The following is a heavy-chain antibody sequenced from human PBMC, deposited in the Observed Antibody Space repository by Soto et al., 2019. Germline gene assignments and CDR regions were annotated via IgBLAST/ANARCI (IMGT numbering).Heavy chain of an antibody. D-gene: IGHD3-22*01. J-gene: IGHJ6*02. V-gene: IGHV4-30-4*01. CDR1: GGSISSGDYY. Sequence: PSETLSLTCTVSGGSISSGDYYWSWIRQPPGKGLEWIGYIYYSGSTYYNPSLKSRVTISVDTSKNQFSLKLSSVTAADTAVYYCAREGGYYDSSGYYYNYYGMDVWGQGTTVTVS. CDR3: AREGGYYDSSGYYYNYYGMDV. CDR2: IYYSGST.